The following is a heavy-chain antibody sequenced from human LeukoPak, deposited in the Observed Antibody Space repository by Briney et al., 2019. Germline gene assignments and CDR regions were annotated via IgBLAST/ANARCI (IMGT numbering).Heavy chain of an antibody. V-gene: IGHV1-18*01. CDR3: ARQIAAAGTGYYYYMDV. Sequence: ASVKVSCKASGYTFTSYGISWVRQAPGQGLEWMGWISAYNGHTNYAQKFQGRVTMTTDTSTSTAYMELRSLRSDDTAVYYCARQIAAAGTGYYYYMDVWGKGTTVTVSS. CDR1: GYTFTSYG. CDR2: ISAYNGHT. D-gene: IGHD6-13*01. J-gene: IGHJ6*03.